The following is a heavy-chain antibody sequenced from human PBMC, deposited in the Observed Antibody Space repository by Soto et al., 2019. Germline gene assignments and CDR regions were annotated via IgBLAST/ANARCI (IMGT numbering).Heavy chain of an antibody. D-gene: IGHD6-19*01. CDR1: GGTFTSYA. J-gene: IGHJ4*02. CDR2: VIPVLGVA. V-gene: IGHV1-69*04. Sequence: QVQLVQSGAEVQKPGSSVKVSCKASGGTFTSYAFNWVRQAPGRGLEWMGRVIPVLGVADYAQNFQDRGTITADKSTSTVYMELSSLRSEDTALYYCARDGLGTTRRYFANWGQGTRVTVSS. CDR3: ARDGLGTTRRYFAN.